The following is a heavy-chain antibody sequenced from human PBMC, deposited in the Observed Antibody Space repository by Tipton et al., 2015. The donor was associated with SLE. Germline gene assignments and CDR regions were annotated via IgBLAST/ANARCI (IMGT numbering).Heavy chain of an antibody. CDR2: VYYSGST. J-gene: IGHJ4*02. V-gene: IGHV4-59*01. CDR3: ARGVLGGSYPY. CDR1: GGSINNCY. Sequence: TLSLTCSVSGGSINNCYWSWIRQPPGKGLEWIGYVYYSGSTNYNPSLKSRVTMSVDMSTNQFFLELSSVTAADTAVYYCARGVLGGSYPYWGQGTLVTVSS. D-gene: IGHD1-26*01.